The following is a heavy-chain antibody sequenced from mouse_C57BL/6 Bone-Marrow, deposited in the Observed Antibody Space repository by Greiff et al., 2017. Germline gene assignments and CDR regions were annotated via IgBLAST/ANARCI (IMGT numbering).Heavy chain of an antibody. CDR2: IDPSDSYT. CDR1: GYTFTSYW. Sequence: VQLQQSGAELVKPGASVKLSCKASGYTFTSYWMHWVKQRPGQGLEWIGEIDPSDSYTNYNQKFKGKATLTVDTSSSTAYMQLSSLTSEDSAVYYCGADRFDYRGQGTTLTVSS. CDR3: GADRFDY. V-gene: IGHV1-50*01. J-gene: IGHJ2*01.